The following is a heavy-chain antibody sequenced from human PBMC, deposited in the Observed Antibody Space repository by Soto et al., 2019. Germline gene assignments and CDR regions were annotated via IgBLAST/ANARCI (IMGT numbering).Heavy chain of an antibody. D-gene: IGHD4-17*01. CDR1: GFTFSNYA. J-gene: IGHJ6*03. CDR3: ARDSGGDYHNYYMDV. Sequence: QMQLVESGGGVVQPGTSLRLSCAASGFTFSNYAMHWVRQAPGKGLEWVTIIWYDGSDKNYGDSVKGRFTISRDNSKNTLYLKMNSMRVEDTAVYYWARDSGGDYHNYYMDVWGKGTTVTVSS. CDR2: IWYDGSDK. V-gene: IGHV3-33*01.